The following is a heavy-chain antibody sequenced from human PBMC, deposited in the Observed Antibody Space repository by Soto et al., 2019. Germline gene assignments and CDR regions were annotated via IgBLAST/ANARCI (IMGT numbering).Heavy chain of an antibody. CDR3: AREWNPLNWFDP. CDR2: ISSSSSTI. V-gene: IGHV3-48*02. D-gene: IGHD1-1*01. Sequence: EVQLVESGGGLVQPGGSLRLSCAASGFTFSSYSMNWVRQAPGKGLEWVSYISSSSSTIYYADFVKGRFTISRDNAKNSLYLQMNSLRDEDTAVYYCAREWNPLNWFDPWGQGTLVTVSS. CDR1: GFTFSSYS. J-gene: IGHJ5*02.